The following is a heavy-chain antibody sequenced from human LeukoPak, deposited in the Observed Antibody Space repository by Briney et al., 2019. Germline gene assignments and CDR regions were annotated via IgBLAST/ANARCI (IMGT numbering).Heavy chain of an antibody. D-gene: IGHD6-13*01. Sequence: SETLSLTCTVSGGSISSHYWSWIRQPPGKGLEWIGYIYYSGSTNYNPSLKSRVIISVDTSKNQFSLKLSSVTAADTAVYYCARSRASMYSSSWYPLKYYYMDVWGKGTTVTVSS. J-gene: IGHJ6*03. CDR2: IYYSGST. CDR1: GGSISSHY. V-gene: IGHV4-59*11. CDR3: ARSRASMYSSSWYPLKYYYMDV.